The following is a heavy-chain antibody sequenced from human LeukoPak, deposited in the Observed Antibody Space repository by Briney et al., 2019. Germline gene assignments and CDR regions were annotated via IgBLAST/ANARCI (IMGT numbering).Heavy chain of an antibody. V-gene: IGHV3-7*01. CDR3: AKTDYDFWSGYGY. J-gene: IGHJ4*02. Sequence: GGSLRLSCAASGFTFSSYWMSWVRQAPGKGLEWVANIKQDGSEKYYVDSVKGRFTISRDNAKNSLYLQMNSLRAEDTAVYYCAKTDYDFWSGYGYWGQGTLVTVSS. D-gene: IGHD3-3*01. CDR1: GFTFSSYW. CDR2: IKQDGSEK.